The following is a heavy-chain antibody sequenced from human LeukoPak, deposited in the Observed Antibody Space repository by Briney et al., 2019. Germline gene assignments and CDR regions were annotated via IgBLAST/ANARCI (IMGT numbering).Heavy chain of an antibody. CDR3: ARPTRQQLVASGYFDY. Sequence: PGGSLRLSCAASGFTFSSYAMSWVRQAPGKGLEWVSAISGSGGSTYYADSVKGRFTISRDNSKNTLYLQMNSLRAEDTAVYYCARPTRQQLVASGYFDYWGQGTLVTVSS. D-gene: IGHD6-13*01. CDR1: GFTFSSYA. J-gene: IGHJ4*02. V-gene: IGHV3-23*01. CDR2: ISGSGGST.